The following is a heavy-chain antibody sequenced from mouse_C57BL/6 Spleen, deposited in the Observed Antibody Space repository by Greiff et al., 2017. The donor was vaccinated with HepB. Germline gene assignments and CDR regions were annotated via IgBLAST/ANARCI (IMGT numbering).Heavy chain of an antibody. CDR2: INPNNGGT. V-gene: IGHV1-22*01. CDR1: GYTFTDYN. CDR3: ARDYYGSSWIYYFDY. Sequence: VQLQQSGPELVKPGASVKMSCKASGYTFTDYNMHWVKQSHGKSLEWIGYINPNNGGTSYNQKFKGKVTLTVNKSSSTAYMELRSLTSEDSAVYYCARDYYGSSWIYYFDYWGQGTTLTVSS. D-gene: IGHD1-1*01. J-gene: IGHJ2*01.